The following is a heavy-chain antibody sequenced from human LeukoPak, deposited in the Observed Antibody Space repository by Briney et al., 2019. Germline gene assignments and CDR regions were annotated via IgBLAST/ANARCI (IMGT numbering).Heavy chain of an antibody. J-gene: IGHJ4*02. Sequence: ASVKVSCKASGGTFSSYAISWVRQAPGQGLEWMGGIIPIFGTANYAQKFQGRVTITADESTSTAYMELSSLRSEDTAVYYCASIAVAGKDYWGQGTLVTVSS. CDR1: GGTFSSYA. D-gene: IGHD6-19*01. CDR2: IIPIFGTA. CDR3: ASIAVAGKDY. V-gene: IGHV1-69*13.